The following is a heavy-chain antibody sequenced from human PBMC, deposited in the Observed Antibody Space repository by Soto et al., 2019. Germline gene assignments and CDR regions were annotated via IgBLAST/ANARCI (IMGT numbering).Heavy chain of an antibody. D-gene: IGHD7-27*01. J-gene: IGHJ6*02. CDR3: DALGMGYYGMDG. Sequence: GGSLRLSCAASGFTFSSYAMSWVRQAPGKGLEWVSAISGSGGSTYYADSVKGRFTISRDNSKNTLYLQMNSLRAEDTAVYYCDALGMGYYGMDGCGQGTTVTVSS. CDR2: ISGSGGST. CDR1: GFTFSSYA. V-gene: IGHV3-23*01.